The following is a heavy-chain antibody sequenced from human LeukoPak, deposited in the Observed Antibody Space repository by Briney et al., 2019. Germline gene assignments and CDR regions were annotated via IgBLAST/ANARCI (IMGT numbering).Heavy chain of an antibody. CDR3: ASLRWLTENYYYYYYMDV. CDR2: IYYSGST. D-gene: IGHD5-24*01. Sequence: SETLSLTCTVSGGSISSYYWSWIRQPPGKGLEWIGYIYYSGSTNYNPSLKSRVTISVDTSKNQFSLKLSSVTAADTAVYYCASLRWLTENYYYYYYMDVWGKGTTVTISS. V-gene: IGHV4-59*01. CDR1: GGSISSYY. J-gene: IGHJ6*03.